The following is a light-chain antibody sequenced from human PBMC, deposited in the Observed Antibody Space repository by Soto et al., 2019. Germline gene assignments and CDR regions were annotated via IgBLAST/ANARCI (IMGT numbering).Light chain of an antibody. CDR1: SSNIGAGYN. CDR2: GSS. J-gene: IGLJ3*02. Sequence: QSVLTQPPSVSGAPGQRVTISCTGSSSNIGAGYNVHWYQQLPGTAPKLLIYGSSNRPSGVPDRFSGSKSGTSASLAITGLQAEDEADYYCQSYDSSLSGWVFGVGTKLTVL. CDR3: QSYDSSLSGWV. V-gene: IGLV1-40*01.